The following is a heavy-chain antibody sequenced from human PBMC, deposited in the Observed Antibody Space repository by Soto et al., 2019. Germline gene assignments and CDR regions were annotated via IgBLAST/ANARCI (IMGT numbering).Heavy chain of an antibody. V-gene: IGHV4-30-4*01. Sequence: PSETLSLTCTVSGGSISSGDYYWSWIRQPPGKGLEWIGYIYYSGSTYYNPSLKSRVTISVDTSKNQFSLKLSSVTAADTAVYYCAQTWSGIPRDAFDIWGQGTMVTVSS. CDR2: IYYSGST. CDR1: GGSISSGDYY. J-gene: IGHJ3*02. CDR3: AQTWSGIPRDAFDI. D-gene: IGHD3-3*01.